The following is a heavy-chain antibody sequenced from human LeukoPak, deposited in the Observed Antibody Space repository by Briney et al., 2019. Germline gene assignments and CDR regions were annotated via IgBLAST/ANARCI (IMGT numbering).Heavy chain of an antibody. Sequence: PGGSLRLSCAASGVTFTDYYMSWIRQAPGKGLEWVSYIGGSGTTIYYADSVKGRFTISRDNAKNSLYLQMNSLRAEDTAVYYCARDPMTTVTSGFWGQGTLVTVSS. CDR3: ARDPMTTVTSGF. CDR1: GVTFTDYY. D-gene: IGHD4-17*01. V-gene: IGHV3-11*01. J-gene: IGHJ4*02. CDR2: IGGSGTTI.